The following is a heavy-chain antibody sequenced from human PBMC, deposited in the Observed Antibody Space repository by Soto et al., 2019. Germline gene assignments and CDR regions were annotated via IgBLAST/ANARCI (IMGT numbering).Heavy chain of an antibody. CDR2: SSATGAGT. Sequence: AGSLRLSCAACGFTFSSYGMTWVRQAPGKGLEWVSFSSATGAGTYYADPVKGRFTISRDNSNNTLYLQMTSLRADDTAVYYCAKDRRAGGNYGFYSDFWGQGALVTVSS. D-gene: IGHD1-7*01. V-gene: IGHV3-23*01. CDR1: GFTFSSYG. CDR3: AKDRRAGGNYGFYSDF. J-gene: IGHJ4*02.